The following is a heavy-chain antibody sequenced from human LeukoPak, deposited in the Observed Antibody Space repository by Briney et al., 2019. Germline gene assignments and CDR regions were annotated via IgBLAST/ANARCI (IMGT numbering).Heavy chain of an antibody. CDR1: GFTFSSYS. CDR3: ARDYRGSYQGPGDDFDY. D-gene: IGHD1-26*01. Sequence: GGSLRLSCAASGFTFSSYSMNWVRQAPGKGLGWVSSISSSSSYIYYADSVKGRFTISRDNAKNSLYLQMNSLRAEDTAVYYCARDYRGSYQGPGDDFDYWGQGTLVTVSS. CDR2: ISSSSSYI. J-gene: IGHJ4*02. V-gene: IGHV3-21*01.